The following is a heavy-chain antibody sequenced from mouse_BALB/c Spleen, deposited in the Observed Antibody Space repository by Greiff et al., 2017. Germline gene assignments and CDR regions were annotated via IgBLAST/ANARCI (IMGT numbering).Heavy chain of an antibody. J-gene: IGHJ2*01. D-gene: IGHD3-2*02. CDR3: ARVRCSWYYFDC. CDR1: GYTFTSYD. V-gene: IGHV1S56*01. CDR2: IYSGDGST. Sequence: QVQLQQSGPELVKPGALVKISCKASGYTFTSYDTNWVKQRPGQGLGWIGWIYSGDGSTKYNEKFKGKATLTADKSSSTASMQLSSLTSENSAVYFCARVRCSWYYFDCRGQGTTLTVSS.